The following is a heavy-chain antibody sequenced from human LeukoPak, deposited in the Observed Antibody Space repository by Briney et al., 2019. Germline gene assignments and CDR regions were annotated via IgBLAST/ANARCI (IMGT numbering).Heavy chain of an antibody. V-gene: IGHV5-51*01. CDR3: ARRSCSSTSCLVPRYFDL. CDR2: IYPGDSDT. CDR1: GYSFTSYW. Sequence: GESLKISCKGSGYSFTSYWIGWVRQMPGKGLEWMGIIYPGDSDTRYSPSFQGQVTISADKSISTAYLQWSSLKASDTAMYYCARRSCSSTSCLVPRYFDLWGRGTLVTVSS. J-gene: IGHJ2*01. D-gene: IGHD2-2*01.